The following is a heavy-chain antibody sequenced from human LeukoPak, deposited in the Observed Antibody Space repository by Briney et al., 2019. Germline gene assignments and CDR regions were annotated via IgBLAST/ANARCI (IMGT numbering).Heavy chain of an antibody. D-gene: IGHD2-2*01. Sequence: SETLSLTCAVYGGSFSGYYWSWVRQPPGKGLEWIGYIDYSGSTSYNPSLKSRVTISIDTSKNQFSLRLRSVAAADTAVYFCARGLSSTRRESDYWGQGTLVIVSS. V-gene: IGHV4-59*01. CDR3: ARGLSSTRRESDY. CDR2: IDYSGST. CDR1: GGSFSGYY. J-gene: IGHJ4*02.